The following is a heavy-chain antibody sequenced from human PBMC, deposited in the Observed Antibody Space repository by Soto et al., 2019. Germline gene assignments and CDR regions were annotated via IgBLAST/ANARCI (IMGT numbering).Heavy chain of an antibody. V-gene: IGHV3-33*01. D-gene: IGHD1-26*01. J-gene: IGHJ4*02. Sequence: GGSLRLSCAASGFTFSSYGMHWVRQAPGKGLEWVAVIWYDGSNKYYADSVKGRFTISRDNSKNTLYLQMNSLRAEDTAVYYCARGQMRAPVGATYPNDYWGQGTLVTVSS. CDR2: IWYDGSNK. CDR1: GFTFSSYG. CDR3: ARGQMRAPVGATYPNDY.